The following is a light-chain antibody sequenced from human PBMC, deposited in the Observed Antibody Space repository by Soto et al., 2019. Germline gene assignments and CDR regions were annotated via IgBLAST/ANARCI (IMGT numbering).Light chain of an antibody. CDR2: YAS. CDR3: LQYNDWPANT. J-gene: IGKJ5*01. Sequence: IMMAQSPASLSVSPVKSAPLSCRASQSVINNLAWYQHKLFQAPRLLIDYASTMATGIPARFSVSVSGTEFTLTFSSLQSEDFALYYFLQYNDWPANTFGQWTRLEVK. V-gene: IGKV3-15*01. CDR1: QSVINN.